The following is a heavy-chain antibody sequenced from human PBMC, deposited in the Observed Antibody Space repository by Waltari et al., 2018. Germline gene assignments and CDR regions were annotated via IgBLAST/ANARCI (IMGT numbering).Heavy chain of an antibody. D-gene: IGHD2-15*01. CDR3: ARGIRSGGRYDYYYYGMDV. V-gene: IGHV4-61*09. J-gene: IGHJ6*02. CDR2: IYTSGST. CDR1: GGSISSGSYY. Sequence: QVQLQESGPGLVKPSQTLSLTCTVSGGSISSGSYYWSWIRQPAGKGLEWIGYIYTSGSTNYNPSLKSRVTISVDTSKNQFSLKLSSVTAADTAVYYCARGIRSGGRYDYYYYGMDVWGQGTTVTVSS.